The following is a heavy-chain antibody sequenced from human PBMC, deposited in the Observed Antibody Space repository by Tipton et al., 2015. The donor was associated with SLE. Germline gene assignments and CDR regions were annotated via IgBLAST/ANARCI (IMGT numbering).Heavy chain of an antibody. J-gene: IGHJ4*02. V-gene: IGHV3-48*03. CDR2: ISSSGSII. D-gene: IGHD3-22*01. Sequence: GSLRLSCAASGFTFRSYEMNWVRQAPGKGLEWVSYISSSGSIIYYADSVKGRFTISRDNAKNSLYLQMNSLRAEDTAVYYCARSVTVVVITECYFDYWGQGTLVTVSS. CDR1: GFTFRSYE. CDR3: ARSVTVVVITECYFDY.